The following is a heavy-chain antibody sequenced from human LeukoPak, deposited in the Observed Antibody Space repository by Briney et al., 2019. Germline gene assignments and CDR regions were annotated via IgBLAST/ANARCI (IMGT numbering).Heavy chain of an antibody. D-gene: IGHD6-19*01. J-gene: IGHJ4*02. Sequence: SETLSLTCNVYGDTISYYYWSWIRQPPGKGLEWIGYIHYTGSTTYNPSLESRVTMSADTSNNQFSLELTSVTAADSAVYFCAKGGGYTSGPADWGQGILVTVSS. CDR2: IHYTGST. CDR1: GDTISYYY. V-gene: IGHV4-59*01. CDR3: AKGGGYTSGPAD.